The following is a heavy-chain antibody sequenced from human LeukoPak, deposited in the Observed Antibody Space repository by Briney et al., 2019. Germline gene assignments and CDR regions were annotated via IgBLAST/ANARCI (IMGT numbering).Heavy chain of an antibody. J-gene: IGHJ4*02. D-gene: IGHD1-1*01. Sequence: GGSLRLSCAASGFTFSSYSMHWVRQAPGKGLEWVAVISYDGSNEYYADSVKGRFTISRDNSKNTLYLQMNSLRAEDTAMYYCARELGKTYYFDSWGQGTLVTVSS. V-gene: IGHV3-30*04. CDR3: ARELGKTYYFDS. CDR2: ISYDGSNE. CDR1: GFTFSSYS.